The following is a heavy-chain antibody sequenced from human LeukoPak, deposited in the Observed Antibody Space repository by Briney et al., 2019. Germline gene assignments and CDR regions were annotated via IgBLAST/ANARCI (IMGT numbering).Heavy chain of an antibody. CDR2: INPNSGGT. Sequence: ASVKVSCKASEYTFTGYYMHWVRQAPGQGLEWMGWINPNSGGTNYAQKFQVRVTMTRDTSISTAYMELSSLRSDDTAVYYCARGEQWLGGLGYWGQGTLVTVSS. CDR1: EYTFTGYY. CDR3: ARGEQWLGGLGY. D-gene: IGHD6-19*01. J-gene: IGHJ4*02. V-gene: IGHV1-2*02.